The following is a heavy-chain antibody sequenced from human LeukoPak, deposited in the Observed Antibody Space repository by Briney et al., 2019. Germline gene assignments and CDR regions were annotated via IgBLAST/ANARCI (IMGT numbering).Heavy chain of an antibody. D-gene: IGHD3-9*01. J-gene: IGHJ4*02. CDR2: IRSKANNYAT. CDR3: TGRYFDWLY. CDR1: GFTFSDSA. V-gene: IGHV3-73*01. Sequence: GGSLKLSCAASGFTFSDSAMHWVRQASGKGLEWVGRIRSKANNYATAYAASVKGRFTISRDDSDNTAYLEMNSLKTEDTAVSYCTGRYFDWLYWGQGTLVTVSS.